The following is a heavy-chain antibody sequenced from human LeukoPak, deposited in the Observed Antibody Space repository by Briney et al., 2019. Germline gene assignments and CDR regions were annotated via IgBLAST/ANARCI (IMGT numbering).Heavy chain of an antibody. CDR2: IYSSGST. CDR3: ARDSYGYGNLDY. V-gene: IGHV4-59*01. J-gene: IGHJ4*02. CDR1: GGSIRGYY. Sequence: KPSETLSLTCNVSGGSIRGYYWSWIRQPPGKGLEWIGYIYSSGSTNYNPSLKSRVTISVDTSKNQFSLKLSSVTAADTAVYYCARDSYGYGNLDYWGQGTLVTVSS. D-gene: IGHD5-18*01.